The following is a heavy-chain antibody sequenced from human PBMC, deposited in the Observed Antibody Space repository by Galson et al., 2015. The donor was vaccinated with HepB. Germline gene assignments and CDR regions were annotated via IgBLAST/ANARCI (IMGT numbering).Heavy chain of an antibody. CDR1: GYTFTDYY. CDR3: ATLRPGYGGNGDDY. Sequence: VKVSCKVSGYTFTDYYMHWVQQAPGKGLEWMGLVDPEDGETIYAEKFQGRVTITADTSTDTAYMELSSLRSEDTTVYYCATLRPGYGGNGDDYWGQGTLVTVSS. V-gene: IGHV1-69-2*01. J-gene: IGHJ4*02. CDR2: VDPEDGET. D-gene: IGHD4-23*01.